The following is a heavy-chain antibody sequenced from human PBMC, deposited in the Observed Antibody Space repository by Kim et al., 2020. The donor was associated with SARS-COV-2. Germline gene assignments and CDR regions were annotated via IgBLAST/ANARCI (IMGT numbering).Heavy chain of an antibody. Sequence: SETLSLTCAVYGGSFSGYYWSWIRQPPGKGLEWMGEINHSGRTNYNPSLKSRVTISVDTSKNQFSLKLTSVTAADAALYFCSGRLCNTSVSGSHYCDLWGQGILVTASS. CDR3: SGRLCNTSVSGSHYCDL. V-gene: IGHV4-34*01. J-gene: IGHJ1*01. D-gene: IGHD3-10*01. CDR2: INHSGRT. CDR1: GGSFSGYY.